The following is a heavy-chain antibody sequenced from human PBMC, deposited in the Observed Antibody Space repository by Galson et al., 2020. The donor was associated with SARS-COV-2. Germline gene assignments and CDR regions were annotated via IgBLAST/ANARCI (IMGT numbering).Heavy chain of an antibody. V-gene: IGHV3-33*01. D-gene: IGHD3-3*01. J-gene: IGHJ6*02. CDR3: ARGGITIFGVVISCSGVEDYGMDV. CDR2: IWYDGSNK. Sequence: GGSLRLSCAASGFTFSSYGMHWVRQAPGKGLEWVAVIWYDGSNKYYADSVKGRFTISRDNSKNTLYLQMNSLRAEDTAVYYCARGGITIFGVVISCSGVEDYGMDVWGQVTTVTVSS. CDR1: GFTFSSYG.